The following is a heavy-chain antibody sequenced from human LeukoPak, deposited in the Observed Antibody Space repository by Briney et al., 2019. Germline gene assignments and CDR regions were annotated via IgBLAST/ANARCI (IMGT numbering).Heavy chain of an antibody. D-gene: IGHD6-13*01. Sequence: PSETLSLTCTVSGGSISSHYWSWIRQPAGKGLEWIGRIYISGTTNYNPSLKSRVTISVDTSKNQFSLKLSSVTAADTAVYYCARGLSDSWSYYFDYWGQGTLVTVSS. V-gene: IGHV4-4*07. CDR3: ARGLSDSWSYYFDY. J-gene: IGHJ4*02. CDR2: IYISGTT. CDR1: GGSISSHY.